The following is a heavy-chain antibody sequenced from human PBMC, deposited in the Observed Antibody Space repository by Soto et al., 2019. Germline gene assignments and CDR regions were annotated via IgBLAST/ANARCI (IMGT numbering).Heavy chain of an antibody. CDR2: IIPMYGTT. Sequence: ASVKVSCKSSGGSFSSSAITWVRQAPGQGLEWMGRIIPMYGTTFYAQTFQGRVTITADESTSTVYMHLSSLKSEDTASYFCATSVGAIGYRFFNMDVWGQGTTVTVSS. V-gene: IGHV1-69*13. D-gene: IGHD5-12*01. CDR3: ATSVGAIGYRFFNMDV. J-gene: IGHJ6*02. CDR1: GGSFSSSA.